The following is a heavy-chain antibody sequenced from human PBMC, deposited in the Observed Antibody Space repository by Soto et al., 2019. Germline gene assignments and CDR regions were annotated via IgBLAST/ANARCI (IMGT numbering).Heavy chain of an antibody. CDR1: GFTFSSYA. D-gene: IGHD6-19*01. Sequence: HPGGSLRLSCAVSGFTFSSYAMSWVRQAPGKGLEWISTISGRGDSTYYADSVKGRFSISRDNSKNTLYLQMNSLRAEDTAVYYCAKLDAVGWTGDYWGQGTLVTVSS. CDR3: AKLDAVGWTGDY. J-gene: IGHJ4*02. CDR2: ISGRGDST. V-gene: IGHV3-23*01.